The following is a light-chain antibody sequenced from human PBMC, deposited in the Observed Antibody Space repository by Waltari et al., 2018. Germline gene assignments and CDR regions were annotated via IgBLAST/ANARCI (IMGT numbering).Light chain of an antibody. J-gene: IGKJ1*01. CDR3: LQDYNYLWT. CDR1: QGTGNT. CDR2: AAS. V-gene: IGKV1-6*01. Sequence: AVQMTQSPSSLAASVGDRVTITCRASQGTGNTLGWYQQKPGKAPDLLIYAASTLESGVPSRFSGSGSGTDFTLTITNLQPEDSATYYCLQDYNYLWTFGQGTKVEVK.